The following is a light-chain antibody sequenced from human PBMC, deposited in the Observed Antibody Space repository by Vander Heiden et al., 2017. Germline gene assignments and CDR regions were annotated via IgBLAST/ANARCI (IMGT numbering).Light chain of an antibody. J-gene: IGLJ2*01. CDR1: KVRDKY. CDR2: EDT. CDR3: QAWDSSTAV. Sequence: SYDLTQPPSVSVSPGQTASIPCFGDKVRDKYVCWYQQKPGQSPVLVINEDTKRPSGIPERFSGSNSGNTAILTISGTQVMDEADYYCQAWDSSTAVFGGGTKLTVL. V-gene: IGLV3-1*01.